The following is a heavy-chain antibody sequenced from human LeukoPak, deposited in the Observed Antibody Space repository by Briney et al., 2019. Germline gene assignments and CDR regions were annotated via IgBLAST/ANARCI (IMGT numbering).Heavy chain of an antibody. V-gene: IGHV3-21*01. CDR2: ISSSSSYI. Sequence: PGGSLRLSCAASGFTFSSYSMNWVRQAPGKGLEWVSSISSSSSYIYYADSVKGRFTISRDNAKNSLYLQMNSLRAEDTAVYYCARETTWIQLWSDAFDIWGQGTMVTVSS. CDR1: GFTFSSYS. J-gene: IGHJ3*02. D-gene: IGHD5-18*01. CDR3: ARETTWIQLWSDAFDI.